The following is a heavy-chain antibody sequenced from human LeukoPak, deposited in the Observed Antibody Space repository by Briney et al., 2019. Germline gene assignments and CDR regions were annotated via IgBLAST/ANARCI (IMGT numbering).Heavy chain of an antibody. D-gene: IGHD3-9*01. CDR2: IIPIFGTA. CDR3: ARVPHYDILTGYLDY. Sequence: SVKVSCKASGGTFSTYPIYWVRQAPGQGLEWMGGIIPIFGTANYAQKFQGRVTITADESTSTAYMELSSLRSEGTAVYYCARVPHYDILTGYLDYWGQGTLVTVSS. CDR1: GGTFSTYP. V-gene: IGHV1-69*13. J-gene: IGHJ4*02.